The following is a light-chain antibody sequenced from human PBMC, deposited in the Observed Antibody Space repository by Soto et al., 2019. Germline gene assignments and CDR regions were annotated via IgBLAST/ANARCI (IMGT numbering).Light chain of an antibody. CDR2: GAS. J-gene: IGKJ2*01. Sequence: EIVMTQSPATLSVSPGERATLSCRASQSVSSNLAWYQQKPCQAPRLLIYGASTRATGIPARFSGSGSGTGFTLTISSLRYEDFAVYYCQQYNNWPPYTFGQGTKLEIK. CDR3: QQYNNWPPYT. CDR1: QSVSSN. V-gene: IGKV3-15*01.